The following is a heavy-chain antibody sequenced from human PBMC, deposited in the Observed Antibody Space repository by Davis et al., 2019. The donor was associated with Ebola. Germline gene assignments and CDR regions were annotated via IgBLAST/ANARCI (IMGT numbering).Heavy chain of an antibody. CDR3: ARLDYGEIDY. Sequence: GESLKIPCAASGFTFSSYAMHWVRQAPGKGLEWVAVISYDGSNKYYADSVKGRFTISRDNSKNTLYLQMNSLRAEDTAVYYCARLDYGEIDYWGQGTLVTVSS. D-gene: IGHD4-17*01. J-gene: IGHJ4*02. CDR1: GFTFSSYA. CDR2: ISYDGSNK. V-gene: IGHV3-30-3*01.